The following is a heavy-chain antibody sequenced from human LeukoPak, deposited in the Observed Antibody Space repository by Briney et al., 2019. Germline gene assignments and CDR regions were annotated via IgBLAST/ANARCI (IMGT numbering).Heavy chain of an antibody. V-gene: IGHV3-23*01. CDR2: IVGSGVDT. Sequence: PGGSLRLSCAASGLTFSRHAMSWVRRAPGKGLEWVSVIVGSGVDTYYADSVKGRFTISRDNSKNTLYVQMNSLGAEDTAVYYCAKGPNDSSNYLFDYWGQGTLVTVSS. CDR1: GLTFSRHA. CDR3: AKGPNDSSNYLFDY. D-gene: IGHD4-11*01. J-gene: IGHJ4*02.